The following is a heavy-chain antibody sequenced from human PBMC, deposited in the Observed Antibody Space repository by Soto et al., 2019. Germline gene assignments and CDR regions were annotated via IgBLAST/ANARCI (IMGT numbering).Heavy chain of an antibody. CDR3: ARGDYINWFDP. J-gene: IGHJ5*02. V-gene: IGHV4-59*01. D-gene: IGHD4-4*01. Sequence: SETLSLSCTVSGGSISSYYWSWIRQPPGKGLEWIGYIYYSGSTNYNPSLKSRVTISVDTSKNQFSLKLSSVTAADTAVYYCARGDYINWFDPWGQGTLVTVSS. CDR1: GGSISSYY. CDR2: IYYSGST.